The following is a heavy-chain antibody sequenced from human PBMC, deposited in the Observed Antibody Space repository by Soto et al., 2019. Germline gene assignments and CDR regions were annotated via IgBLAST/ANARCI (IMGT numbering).Heavy chain of an antibody. CDR3: ARPQSPGYSYSYGMDV. J-gene: IGHJ6*02. V-gene: IGHV3-33*01. CDR2: MWYDESYK. Sequence: QVQLVESGGGVVQPGRSLRLSCAASGFTFSSYGMHWASQAPGKGLEWVAVMWYDESYKQYADSVRGRYTISRDNSKNTLDLQMNSLRAQDTAVYYCARPQSPGYSYSYGMDVWGQGTTVTVSS. CDR1: GFTFSSYG.